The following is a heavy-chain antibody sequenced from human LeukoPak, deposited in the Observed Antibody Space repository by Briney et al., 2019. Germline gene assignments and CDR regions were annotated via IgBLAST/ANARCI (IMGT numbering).Heavy chain of an antibody. Sequence: SETLSLTCTVSGGSISSYYWSWIRQPPGKGLEWIGYIYYSGSIKYNPSLKSRVTMSVDTSKNQFSLKLSSVTAADTAVYYCARGSWIQSSPAIYYFDYSGQGTLVTVSS. CDR2: IYYSGSI. CDR1: GGSISSYY. J-gene: IGHJ4*02. V-gene: IGHV4-59*01. D-gene: IGHD5-18*01. CDR3: ARGSWIQSSPAIYYFDY.